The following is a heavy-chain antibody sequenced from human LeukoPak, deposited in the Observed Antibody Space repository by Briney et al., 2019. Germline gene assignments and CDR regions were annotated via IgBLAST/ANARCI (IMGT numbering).Heavy chain of an antibody. J-gene: IGHJ3*01. Sequence: SETLSLTCTVSSASFSSYYWNWIRQPPGKGLEWIGYISYSGNTNYNPSLKSRVTISIDTSKYQFSLKLRSVTAADTAVYYCAGTRDGDAFDFWGQGTMVTVSS. V-gene: IGHV4-59*01. CDR2: ISYSGNT. D-gene: IGHD5-24*01. CDR1: SASFSSYY. CDR3: AGTRDGDAFDF.